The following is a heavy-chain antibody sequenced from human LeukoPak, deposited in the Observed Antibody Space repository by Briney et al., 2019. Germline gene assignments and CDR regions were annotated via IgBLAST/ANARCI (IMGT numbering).Heavy chain of an antibody. CDR2: IIPIFGTA. Sequence: SVKVSCKASVGTSSSYTISWVRHTPEQGLEWMAEIIPIFGTANYAQKFQGRVTITADESTSTAYMELSSLRSEDTAVYYCARASIAVAGTGLHSDWGQGTLVTVSS. CDR1: VGTSSSYT. D-gene: IGHD6-19*01. V-gene: IGHV1-69*13. CDR3: ARASIAVAGTGLHSD. J-gene: IGHJ4*02.